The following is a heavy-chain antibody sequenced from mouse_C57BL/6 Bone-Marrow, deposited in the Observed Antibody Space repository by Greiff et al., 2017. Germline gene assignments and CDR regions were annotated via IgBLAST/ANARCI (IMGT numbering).Heavy chain of an antibody. CDR2: IDPNSGGP. J-gene: IGHJ4*01. CDR1: GYTFTSYW. Sequence: QVQLQQPGAELVKPGASVKLSCKASGYTFTSYWMHWVKQRPGRGLEWIGRIDPNSGGPKYNEKFKSKATLTVDKPSSTAYMQLSSLTSEDSAVYYCASPLITTVVATDYAMDYWGQGTSVTVSS. V-gene: IGHV1-72*01. CDR3: ASPLITTVVATDYAMDY. D-gene: IGHD1-1*01.